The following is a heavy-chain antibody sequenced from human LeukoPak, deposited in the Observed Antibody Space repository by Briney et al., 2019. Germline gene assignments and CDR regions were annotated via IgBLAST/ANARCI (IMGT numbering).Heavy chain of an antibody. D-gene: IGHD3-9*01. Sequence: PSETLSLTCTVPGVSISRYYWSWIRQPPGKGLEWIGEINHSGSTNYNPSLKSRVTISVDTSKNQFSLKLSSVTAADTAVYYCARASLRYSSRPRGLLDSWGQGTLVTVSS. J-gene: IGHJ5*01. CDR1: GVSISRYY. CDR2: INHSGST. CDR3: ARASLRYSSRPRGLLDS. V-gene: IGHV4-34*01.